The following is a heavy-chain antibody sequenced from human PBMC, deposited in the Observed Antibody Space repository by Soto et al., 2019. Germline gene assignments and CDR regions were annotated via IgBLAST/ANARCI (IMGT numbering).Heavy chain of an antibody. V-gene: IGHV3-30*03. Sequence: QVQLVESGGGVVQPGRSLRLSCAASGFTFSSYGMHWVRQAPGKGLEWVAVISYDGSNKYYADSVKGRFTISRDNSKNTLYLQMNSLRAEDTAVYYCARDRPPPGYSSSWSDYYYYGMDVWGQGTTVTVSS. CDR2: ISYDGSNK. CDR1: GFTFSSYG. D-gene: IGHD6-13*01. CDR3: ARDRPPPGYSSSWSDYYYYGMDV. J-gene: IGHJ6*02.